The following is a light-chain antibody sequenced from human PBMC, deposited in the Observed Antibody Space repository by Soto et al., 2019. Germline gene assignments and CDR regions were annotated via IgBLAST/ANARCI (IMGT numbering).Light chain of an antibody. J-gene: IGLJ2*01. Sequence: NFMLTQPHSVSECPGKTVTISCTRSSGSIASNYVQWYQQRPGSAPTTVICEDNQRPSGVPDRVSGSIDSSSNSASLAISGLTTEDAADDYCQSYDSSTDVVFGGGTTLTVL. CDR1: SGSIASNY. V-gene: IGLV6-57*03. CDR3: QSYDSSTDVV. CDR2: EDN.